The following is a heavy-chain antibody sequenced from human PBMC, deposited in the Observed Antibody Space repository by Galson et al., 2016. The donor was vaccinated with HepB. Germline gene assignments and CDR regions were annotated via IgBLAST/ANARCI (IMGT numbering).Heavy chain of an antibody. D-gene: IGHD1-26*01. J-gene: IGHJ6*02. CDR1: GYTFTTYY. CDR3: AGNQVVGAITAFYSYGMDV. CDR2: INPSGDST. Sequence: SVKVSCKASGYTFTTYYMHWVRQAPGQGLEWMGIINPSGDSTTYAEKFQGRVTMTRDTSTSTVYMALSSLRSENTAVYYVAGNQVVGAITAFYSYGMDVWGQGTTVTVSS. V-gene: IGHV1-46*01.